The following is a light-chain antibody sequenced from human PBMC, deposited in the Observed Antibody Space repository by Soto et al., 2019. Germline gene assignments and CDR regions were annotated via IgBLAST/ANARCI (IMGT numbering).Light chain of an antibody. CDR2: AAL. CDR3: QQYGNSPTYT. V-gene: IGKV3-20*01. CDR1: QTISSGY. J-gene: IGKJ2*01. Sequence: EILLTQSPGILSLSPGVRATLPCKASQTISSGYLAWYQQKPGQAPRLLVYAALYRATGIPDTFSGSGSGTDFTLTISRLEPEDFAVYYCQQYGNSPTYTFGQGTNLEIK.